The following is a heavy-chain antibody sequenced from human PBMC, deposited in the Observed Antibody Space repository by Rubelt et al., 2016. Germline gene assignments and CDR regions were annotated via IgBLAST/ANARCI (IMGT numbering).Heavy chain of an antibody. J-gene: IGHJ4*02. V-gene: IGHV1-46*01. CDR3: ARDSSNLAARLPNCDY. CDR1: GYIFTSYS. D-gene: IGHD6-6*01. CDR2: INPSGGST. Sequence: GYIFTSYSMHWVRQAPGQGLEWMGIINPSGGSTTYAQKFQGRVSMTRDTSTSTVYMELSSLRYEDTALYYCARDSSNLAARLPNCDYWGQGTLVSVSS.